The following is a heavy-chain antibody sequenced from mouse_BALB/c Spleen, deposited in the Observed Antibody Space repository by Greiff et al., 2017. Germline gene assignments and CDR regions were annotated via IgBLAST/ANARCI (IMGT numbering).Heavy chain of an antibody. J-gene: IGHJ3*01. CDR2: ISYSGST. CDR3: ARELGAWFAY. CDR1: GYSITSDYA. D-gene: IGHD4-1*01. Sequence: VQLQQSGPGLVKPSQSLSLTCTVTGYSITSDYAWNWIRQFPGNKLEWMGYISYSGSTSYNPSLKSRISITRDTSKNQFFLQLNSVTTEDTATYYCARELGAWFAYWGQGTLVTVSA. V-gene: IGHV3-2*02.